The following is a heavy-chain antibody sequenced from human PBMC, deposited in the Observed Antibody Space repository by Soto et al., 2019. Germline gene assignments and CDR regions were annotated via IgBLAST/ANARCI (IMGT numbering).Heavy chain of an antibody. CDR2: IYYSGIT. Sequence: KSSETLSLTCTVSGGSISSGCYYWSWIRQQPGKGLEWIGYIYYSGITYYNPSRKSRITISVNTTKNQFSRKLSSVTADAAAVYYWGRSFGELLYMPYYYYGMDVWGHGTTVTPSS. D-gene: IGHD3-10*01. V-gene: IGHV4-31*03. CDR3: GRSFGELLYMPYYYYGMDV. CDR1: GGSISSGCYY. J-gene: IGHJ6*02.